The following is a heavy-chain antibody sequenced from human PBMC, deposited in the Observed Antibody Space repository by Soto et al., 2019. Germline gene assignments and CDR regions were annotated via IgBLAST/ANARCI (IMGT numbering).Heavy chain of an antibody. CDR1: GYTFTSYG. CDR3: ARGGRVVVVAATSYYYYGMDV. J-gene: IGHJ6*02. CDR2: INAYNGNT. Sequence: ASVKVSWKASGYTFTSYGISWVRQAPGQGLEWMGWINAYNGNTNYAQKLQGRVTMTTDTSTSTAYMELRSLRSDDTAVYYCARGGRVVVVAATSYYYYGMDVWGQGTTVNVSS. V-gene: IGHV1-18*01. D-gene: IGHD2-15*01.